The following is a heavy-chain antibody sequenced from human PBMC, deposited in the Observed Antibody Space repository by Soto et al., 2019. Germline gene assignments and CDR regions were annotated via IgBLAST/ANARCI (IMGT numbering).Heavy chain of an antibody. Sequence: ASVKVSFKASGYTFTSYGISWVRLAPGQGLEWMGWISAYNGNTNYAQKLQGRVTMTTDTSTSTAYMELRSLRSDDTAVYYCAMARIAAAGTALRDYYYGMDVWGQGTTVTVSS. J-gene: IGHJ6*02. CDR2: ISAYNGNT. CDR1: GYTFTSYG. CDR3: AMARIAAAGTALRDYYYGMDV. D-gene: IGHD6-13*01. V-gene: IGHV1-18*01.